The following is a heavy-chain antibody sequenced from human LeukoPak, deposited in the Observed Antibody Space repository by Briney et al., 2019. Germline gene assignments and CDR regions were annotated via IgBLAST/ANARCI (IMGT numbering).Heavy chain of an antibody. CDR3: ARGGVVTDAFDI. CDR2: IYYSGST. J-gene: IGHJ3*02. V-gene: IGHV4-59*01. CDR1: GGSISSYY. Sequence: SETLSLTCTVSGGSISSYYRSWIRQPPGKGLESIGYIYYSGSTNYNPSLKSRVTISVDTSKNQFSLKLSSVTAADTAVYYCARGGVVTDAFDIWGQGTMVTVSS. D-gene: IGHD2-21*02.